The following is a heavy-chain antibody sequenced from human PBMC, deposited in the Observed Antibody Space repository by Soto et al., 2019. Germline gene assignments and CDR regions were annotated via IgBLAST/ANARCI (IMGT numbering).Heavy chain of an antibody. V-gene: IGHV3-33*01. D-gene: IGHD3-10*01. Sequence: QVQLVQSGGGVVQSGRSLRLSCISSGFTFNTYGMFWARQAPGTGLEWVAGIWYDGSYRYYVDSVKGRFTVSRDNSKNTVYLEMNNLRAEDTAVYYCARISGSGHLGWFDPWGQGTLVNVSS. CDR3: ARISGSGHLGWFDP. CDR2: IWYDGSYR. J-gene: IGHJ5*02. CDR1: GFTFNTYG.